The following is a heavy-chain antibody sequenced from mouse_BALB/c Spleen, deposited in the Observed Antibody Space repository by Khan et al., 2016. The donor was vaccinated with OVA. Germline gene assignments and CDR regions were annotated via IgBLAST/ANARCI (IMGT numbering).Heavy chain of an antibody. D-gene: IGHD2-14*01. V-gene: IGHV1-4*01. CDR1: GYTFTSYT. J-gene: IGHJ3*01. Sequence: QVQLKQSGAELARPGASVKMSCKASGYTFTSYTIHWIKKRPGQGLEWIGYINPSNGYTNYNQKFKDKATLTTDKSSTTAYLQLSSLTSDGSAVYNCVRDGADHRNDGWFAYWGQGTLVTVSA. CDR3: VRDGADHRNDGWFAY. CDR2: INPSNGYT.